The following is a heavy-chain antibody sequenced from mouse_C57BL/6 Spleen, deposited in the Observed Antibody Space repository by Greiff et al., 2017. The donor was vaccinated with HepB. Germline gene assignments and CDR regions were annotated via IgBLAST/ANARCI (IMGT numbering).Heavy chain of an antibody. V-gene: IGHV5-17*01. J-gene: IGHJ1*03. Sequence: EVKVVESGGGLVKPGGSLKLSCAASGFTFSDYGMHWVRQAPEKGLEWVAYISSGSSTIYYADTVKGRFTISRDNAKNTLFLQMTSLRSEDTAMYYCARTGTEYFDVWGTGTTVTVSS. CDR1: GFTFSDYG. CDR2: ISSGSSTI. CDR3: ARTGTEYFDV. D-gene: IGHD4-1*01.